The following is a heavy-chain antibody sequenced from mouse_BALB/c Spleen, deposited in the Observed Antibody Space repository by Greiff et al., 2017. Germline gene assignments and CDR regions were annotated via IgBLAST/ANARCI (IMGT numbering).Heavy chain of an antibody. D-gene: IGHD2-1*01. J-gene: IGHJ2*01. CDR3: ARGGYGNSYFDD. Sequence: VQLQQSGAELVRPGALVKLSCKASGFNIKDYYMHWVKQRPEQGLEWIGWIDPENGNTIYDPKFQGKASITADTSSNTAYLQLSSLTSEDTAVYYCARGGYGNSYFDDWGQGTTLTVSS. V-gene: IGHV14-1*02. CDR1: GFNIKDYY. CDR2: IDPENGNT.